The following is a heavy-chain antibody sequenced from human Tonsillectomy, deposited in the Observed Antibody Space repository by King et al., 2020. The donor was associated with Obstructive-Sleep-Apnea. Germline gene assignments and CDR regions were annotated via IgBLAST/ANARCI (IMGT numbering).Heavy chain of an antibody. CDR2: IFHSGST. V-gene: IGHV4-39*07. CDR3: ARGKKFYYDSSGYPNLYFDL. D-gene: IGHD3-22*01. CDR1: GASISSSTYY. J-gene: IGHJ2*01. Sequence: LQLQESGPGLVKPSETLSLTCTVSGASISSSTYYWGWIRQPPGKGLEWIGNIFHSGSTYYNPSLKSRVTISIDTSKNQFSLKLSSVTAADTAVYYCARGKKFYYDSSGYPNLYFDLWGRGTLVTVSS.